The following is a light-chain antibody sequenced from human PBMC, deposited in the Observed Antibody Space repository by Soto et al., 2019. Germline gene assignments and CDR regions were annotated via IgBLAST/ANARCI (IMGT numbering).Light chain of an antibody. Sequence: EIVMTQSPATLSLSPGERATLSCRASQSVSSYLAWYQQKPGQAPRLLIYDASTRATGIPARFSGSGSGTDFTLTISSLQSEDFAVYYCQQYSNWPLTFGQGTKLEIK. CDR3: QQYSNWPLT. CDR1: QSVSSY. V-gene: IGKV3-15*01. J-gene: IGKJ2*01. CDR2: DAS.